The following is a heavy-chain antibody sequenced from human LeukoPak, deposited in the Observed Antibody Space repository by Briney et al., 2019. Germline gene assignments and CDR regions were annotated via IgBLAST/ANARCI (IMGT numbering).Heavy chain of an antibody. J-gene: IGHJ4*02. CDR2: ISESGTGT. Sequence: GGSLRLSCAVSGLTFSRYAMSWVRQAPGKGLEWVSAISESGTGTYYADSVKGRFTISRDNSKNTLSLHMSSLRAEDTAVYYCAKDIAQGYTSGSIEEDYWGQGTLVTVSS. CDR3: AKDIAQGYTSGSIEEDY. CDR1: GLTFSRYA. V-gene: IGHV3-23*01. D-gene: IGHD5-18*01.